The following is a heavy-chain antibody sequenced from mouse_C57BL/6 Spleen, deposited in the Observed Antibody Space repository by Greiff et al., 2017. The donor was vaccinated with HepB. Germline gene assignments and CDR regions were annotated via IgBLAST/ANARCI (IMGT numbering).Heavy chain of an antibody. Sequence: QVQLQQPGAELVKPGASVKMSCKASGYTFTSYWITWVKQRPGQGLEWIGDIYPGSGSTNYNEKFKSKATLTVDTSSSTAYMQLSSLTSEDSAVYYGARSDYGYGNYAMDYWGQGTSVTVSS. D-gene: IGHD2-2*01. CDR2: IYPGSGST. J-gene: IGHJ4*01. CDR1: GYTFTSYW. CDR3: ARSDYGYGNYAMDY. V-gene: IGHV1-55*01.